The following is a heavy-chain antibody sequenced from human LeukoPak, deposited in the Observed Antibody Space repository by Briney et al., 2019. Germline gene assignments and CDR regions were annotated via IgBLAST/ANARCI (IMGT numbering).Heavy chain of an antibody. Sequence: PGGSLRLSCAVSGFTFSDYYMSWIRQAPGKGLEWISYISSSGSTIYYADSVKGRFTISRDNAKNSLYLQMNGLRAEDTAVYYCARESRDTAMVQDYFDYWDQGTLVTVSS. D-gene: IGHD5-18*01. CDR1: GFTFSDYY. CDR3: ARESRDTAMVQDYFDY. CDR2: ISSSGSTI. J-gene: IGHJ4*02. V-gene: IGHV3-11*04.